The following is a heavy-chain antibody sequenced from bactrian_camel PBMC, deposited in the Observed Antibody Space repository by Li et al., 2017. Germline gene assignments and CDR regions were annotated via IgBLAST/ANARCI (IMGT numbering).Heavy chain of an antibody. D-gene: IGHD2*01. CDR3: AAVVEAMTTML. J-gene: IGHJ4*01. CDR1: GNIYNLNC. CDR2: ITPGGVT. Sequence: VQLVESGGGSVQPGGSLRLSCVVSGNIYNLNCLGWFRQAPGMEREGVAVITPGGVTHYADSVKGRFTISRDNTKNTVDLLLNGLKPEDTAMYYCAAVVEAMTTMLGARGPRSPSPQ. V-gene: IGHV3S53*01.